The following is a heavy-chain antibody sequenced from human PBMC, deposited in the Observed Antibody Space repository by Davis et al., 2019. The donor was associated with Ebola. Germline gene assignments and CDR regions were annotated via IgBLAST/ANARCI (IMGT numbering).Heavy chain of an antibody. J-gene: IGHJ4*02. CDR3: ARHDLGYYFDY. Sequence: MPSETLSLTCTVSGGSISSYYWSWIRQPPGKGLEWIGFVYYSGSTNHNPSLKSRVTISVDTSKNQFSLKLSSVTAADTAVYYCARHDLGYYFDYWGQGTLVTVSS. CDR1: GGSISSYY. V-gene: IGHV4-59*08. CDR2: VYYSGST.